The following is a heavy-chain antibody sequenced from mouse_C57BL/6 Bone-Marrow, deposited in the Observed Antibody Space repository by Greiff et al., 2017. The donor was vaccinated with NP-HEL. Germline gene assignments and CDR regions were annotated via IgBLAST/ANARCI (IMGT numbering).Heavy chain of an antibody. D-gene: IGHD4-1*01. CDR3: TRRGLGLGDY. V-gene: IGHV6-6*01. J-gene: IGHJ2*01. CDR1: GFTFSDAW. CDR2: IRNKANNHAT. Sequence: GSIPLSCAASGFTFSDAWMDWVRQSPEKGLEWVAEIRNKANNHATYYAESVKGRFTISRDDSKSSVYLQMNSLRAEDTGIYYCTRRGLGLGDYWGQGTTLTVSS.